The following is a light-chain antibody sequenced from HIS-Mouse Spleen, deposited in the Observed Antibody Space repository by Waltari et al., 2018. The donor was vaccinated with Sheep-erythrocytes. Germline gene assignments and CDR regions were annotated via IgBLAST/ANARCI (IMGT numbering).Light chain of an antibody. CDR1: STAVGGSNY. J-gene: IGLJ1*01. Sequence: QSALTQPRPVSGSPGQSVTIPCTGTSTAVGGSNYVSWYQQHPGKAPKLMIYDVRKRPSGVPDRFSGSKSGNTASLTISGLQAEDEADYYCCSYAGSYTYVFGTGTKVTVL. CDR2: DVR. V-gene: IGLV2-11*01. CDR3: CSYAGSYTYV.